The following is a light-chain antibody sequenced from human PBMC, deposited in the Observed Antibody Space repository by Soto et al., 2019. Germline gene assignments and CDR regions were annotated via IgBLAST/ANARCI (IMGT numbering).Light chain of an antibody. Sequence: SYELTQPPSVSVAPEKTATITCGGTNIGDKRVHWYRQKPGQAPVLLISYDSDRPSGIPERFSGSNSGNTATLTISRVEAGDAADYYCQVWDIMTDNYVFGGGTKLTVL. V-gene: IGLV3-21*04. CDR1: NIGDKR. CDR2: YDS. J-gene: IGLJ1*01. CDR3: QVWDIMTDNYV.